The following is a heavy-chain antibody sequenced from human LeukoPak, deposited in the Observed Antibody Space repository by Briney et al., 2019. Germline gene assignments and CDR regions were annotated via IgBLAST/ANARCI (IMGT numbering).Heavy chain of an antibody. J-gene: IGHJ6*02. D-gene: IGHD1-1*01. CDR1: GFTFSTYA. Sequence: GGSLRLSCSASGFTFSTYAIHWVRQAPGNGLEYVSGISDNGDTTSYADSVKGRFIISRDNSKTTLFLQMSSLIPEDTAVYYCARDVWNPRGMDVWGQGTTVTVSS. CDR3: ARDVWNPRGMDV. CDR2: ISDNGDTT. V-gene: IGHV3-64D*06.